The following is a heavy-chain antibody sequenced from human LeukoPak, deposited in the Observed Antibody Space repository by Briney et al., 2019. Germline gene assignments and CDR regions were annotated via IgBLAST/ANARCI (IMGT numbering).Heavy chain of an antibody. CDR3: AKDSGSAACCFDY. Sequence: GRSLRLSCAASGFTFDDYAMHWVRQAPGKGLEWVSGISWNSGSIGYADSVKGRFTISRDNAKNSLYLQMNSLRAEDMALYYCAKDSGSAACCFDYWGQGTPVTVSS. CDR2: ISWNSGSI. D-gene: IGHD1-26*01. CDR1: GFTFDDYA. J-gene: IGHJ4*02. V-gene: IGHV3-9*03.